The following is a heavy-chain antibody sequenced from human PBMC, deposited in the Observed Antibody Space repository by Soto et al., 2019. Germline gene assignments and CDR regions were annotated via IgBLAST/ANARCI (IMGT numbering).Heavy chain of an antibody. Sequence: SSETLSLTCTVSGGSVSSGSYYWSWIRQPPGKGLEWIGYIYYSGSTNYNPSLKSRVTISETSKNQFSLKLSSVTAADTAVYYCARDCSGGSCYYSYYYYYGMDVWGQGTTVTVSS. V-gene: IGHV4-61*01. CDR3: ARDCSGGSCYYSYYYYYGMDV. D-gene: IGHD2-15*01. CDR1: GGSVSSGSYY. CDR2: IYYSGST. J-gene: IGHJ6*02.